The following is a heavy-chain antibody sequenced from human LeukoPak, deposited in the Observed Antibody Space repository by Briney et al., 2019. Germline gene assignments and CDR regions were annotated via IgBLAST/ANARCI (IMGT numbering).Heavy chain of an antibody. CDR1: GGTFSSYA. Sequence: ASVKVSCKASGGTFSSYAISWVRQAPGQGLEWMGRIIPILGIANYAQKFQGRVTITADKSTSTAYMELSSLRSEDTAVYYCASGNWNRESGFDPWGQGTLVTVSS. D-gene: IGHD1-1*01. CDR2: IIPILGIA. J-gene: IGHJ5*02. CDR3: ASGNWNRESGFDP. V-gene: IGHV1-69*04.